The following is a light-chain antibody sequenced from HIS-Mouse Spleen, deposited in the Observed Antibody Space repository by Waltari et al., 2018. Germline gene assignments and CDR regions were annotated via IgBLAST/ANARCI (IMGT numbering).Light chain of an antibody. V-gene: IGLV3-10*01. CDR2: EDS. CDR1: ALPKKY. CDR3: YSTDSSGNHRV. Sequence: SYELTQPPSVSVSPGQTARITCSGDALPKKYAYWYQQKSGQAPVLVIYEDSKRPSGIPERCSGSSSGTMGTLTISGAQVEDEADYYCYSTDSSGNHRVFGGGTKLTVL. J-gene: IGLJ2*01.